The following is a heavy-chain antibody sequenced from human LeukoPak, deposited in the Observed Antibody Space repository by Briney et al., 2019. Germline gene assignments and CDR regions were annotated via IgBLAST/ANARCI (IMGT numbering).Heavy chain of an antibody. CDR3: AREGWGSGYYPRPNWFDP. Sequence: ASVKVSCKASGYTFTSYAMNWVRQAPGQGLEWMGWINTNTGNPTYAQGFTGRFVFSLDTSVSTAYLQISSLKAEDTAVYYCAREGWGSGYYPRPNWFDPWGQGTPVTVSS. J-gene: IGHJ5*02. CDR2: INTNTGNP. V-gene: IGHV7-4-1*02. D-gene: IGHD3-22*01. CDR1: GYTFTSYA.